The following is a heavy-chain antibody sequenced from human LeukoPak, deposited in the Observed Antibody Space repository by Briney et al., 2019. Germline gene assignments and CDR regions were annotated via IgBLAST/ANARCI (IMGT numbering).Heavy chain of an antibody. CDR1: GYIFTGYY. CDR2: INPNSGGT. CDR3: AADGGWLGIFDY. J-gene: IGHJ4*02. Sequence: ASVKVSCKASGYIFTGYYMHWVRQAPGQGLEWMGWINPNSGGTNYAQKFQGRVTMTRDTSISTAYMELSRLRSDDTAVYYCAADGGWLGIFDYWGQGTLVTVSS. D-gene: IGHD6-19*01. V-gene: IGHV1-2*02.